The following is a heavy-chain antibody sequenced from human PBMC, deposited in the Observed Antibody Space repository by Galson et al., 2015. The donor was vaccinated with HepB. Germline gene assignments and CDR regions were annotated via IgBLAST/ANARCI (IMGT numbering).Heavy chain of an antibody. CDR2: INPSGGST. Sequence: SVKASCKASGYTFTSYYMHWVRQAPGQGLEWMGIINPSGGSTSYAQKFQGRVTMTRDTSTSTVYMELSSLRSEDTAVYYCARDFKEYYYDSSGYRHWGQGTLVTVSS. V-gene: IGHV1-46*01. CDR3: ARDFKEYYYDSSGYRH. D-gene: IGHD3-22*01. J-gene: IGHJ4*02. CDR1: GYTFTSYY.